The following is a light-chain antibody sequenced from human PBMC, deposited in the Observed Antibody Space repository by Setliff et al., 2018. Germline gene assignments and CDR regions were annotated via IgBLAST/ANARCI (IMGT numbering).Light chain of an antibody. J-gene: IGLJ2*01. Sequence: QSVLTQPASMSGSPGQSITISCTGTNSDVGGYNYVSWYQQHPGRAPKLIIYDVSYRPSGVSNRFSGSKSGNRASLTISGLQAEDEADYYCSSFTSRGTLDVVFGEGTQRTVL. V-gene: IGLV2-14*03. CDR2: DVS. CDR3: SSFTSRGTLDVV. CDR1: NSDVGGYNY.